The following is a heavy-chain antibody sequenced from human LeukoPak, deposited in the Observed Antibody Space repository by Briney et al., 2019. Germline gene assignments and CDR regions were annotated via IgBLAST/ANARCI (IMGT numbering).Heavy chain of an antibody. J-gene: IGHJ3*02. V-gene: IGHV3-23*01. D-gene: IGHD3-22*01. CDR3: ARTYYYDSSGFPGAFDI. CDR1: GFTFSSYA. Sequence: PGGSLRLSCAASGFTFSSYAMSWVRQAPGKGLEWVSGISGSGDNTYYADSVKGRFTISRDNAKNSLYLQMNSLRAEDTAVYYCARTYYYDSSGFPGAFDIWGQGTMVTVSS. CDR2: ISGSGDNT.